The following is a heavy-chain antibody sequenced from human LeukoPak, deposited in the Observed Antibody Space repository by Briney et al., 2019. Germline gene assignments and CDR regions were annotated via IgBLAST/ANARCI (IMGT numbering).Heavy chain of an antibody. Sequence: SETLSLTCTVSGGSISSYFWNWIRQPPGKGLEWIGYIYYSGSTDYNPSLRSRVTISVDTSKNQFSLRLSSVTAADTAVYYCGGDKSTSSSVEYWGQGTLVTVSS. D-gene: IGHD2-2*01. J-gene: IGHJ4*02. CDR1: GGSISSYF. CDR3: GGDKSTSSSVEY. V-gene: IGHV4-59*08. CDR2: IYYSGST.